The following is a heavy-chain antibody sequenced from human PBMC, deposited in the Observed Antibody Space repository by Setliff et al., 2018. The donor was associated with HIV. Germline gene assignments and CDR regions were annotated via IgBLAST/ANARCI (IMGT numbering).Heavy chain of an antibody. D-gene: IGHD3-22*01. CDR3: AKDRFSDSSAPGDAFDV. V-gene: IGHV3-11*01. CDR1: GFIFSSYW. Sequence: LRLSCAASGFIFSSYWMSWVRQAPGKGLEWVSYISRSGDSIHYADSVKGRFTISRDNAKNSLYLQMNSLRAEDTAVYYCAKDRFSDSSAPGDAFDVWGVGTLVTVSS. J-gene: IGHJ3*01. CDR2: ISRSGDSI.